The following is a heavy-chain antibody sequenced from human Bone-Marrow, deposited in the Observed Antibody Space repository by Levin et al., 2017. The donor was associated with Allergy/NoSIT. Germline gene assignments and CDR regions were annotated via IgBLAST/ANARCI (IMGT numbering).Heavy chain of an antibody. CDR1: GFTFSSYS. V-gene: IGHV3-48*02. Sequence: ETLSLTCAASGFTFSSYSMNWVRQAPGKGLEWVSYISSSSSTIYYADSVKGRFTISRDNAKNSLYLQMNSLRDEDTAVYYCARHDYGDYYYYGMDVWGQGTTVTVSS. D-gene: IGHD4-17*01. CDR3: ARHDYGDYYYYGMDV. J-gene: IGHJ6*02. CDR2: ISSSSSTI.